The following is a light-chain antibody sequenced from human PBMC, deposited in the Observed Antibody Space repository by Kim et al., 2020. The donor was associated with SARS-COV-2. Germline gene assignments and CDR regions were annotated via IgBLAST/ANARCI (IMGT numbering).Light chain of an antibody. CDR1: RSNLGRTP. CDR2: NDH. CDR3: TAWDDNLTGWV. J-gene: IGLJ3*02. V-gene: IGLV1-44*01. Sequence: QRVTISCSNVRSNLGRTPVNWYQFLPGAAPQRRTYNDHQRPSGVPDRISGSKSGTSASLAISGLQSEDEADYYCTAWDDNLTGWVFGGGTKVTVL.